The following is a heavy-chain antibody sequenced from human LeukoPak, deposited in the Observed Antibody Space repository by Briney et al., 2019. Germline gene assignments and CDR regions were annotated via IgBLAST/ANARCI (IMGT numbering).Heavy chain of an antibody. D-gene: IGHD5-24*01. V-gene: IGHV4-59*12. CDR2: IHYSGTT. J-gene: IGHJ4*02. Sequence: SETLSLTCTVSGGSITSYYWSWIRQPPGKGLEWIGYIHYSGTTNYNPSLKSRVTISVDRSKNQFSLKLSSVTAADTAVYYCARARGVRDGYNYYFDYWGQGTLVTVSS. CDR1: GGSITSYY. CDR3: ARARGVRDGYNYYFDY.